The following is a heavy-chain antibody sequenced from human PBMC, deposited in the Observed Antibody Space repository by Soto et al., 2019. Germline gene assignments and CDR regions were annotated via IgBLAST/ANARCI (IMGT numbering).Heavy chain of an antibody. J-gene: IGHJ3*02. CDR1: GGSFRSHA. D-gene: IGHD3-10*01. CDR2: IIPILDET. Sequence: QIQLVQSGAEVKKPGSSVRVSCKASGGSFRSHAVTWVRQAPGQGLEWMGRIIPILDETKYGQKFQDRVTITADKSTRTVYMDLSSLTSEDRAMYFCAVVDDDYYRTPRDDAVDMWGQGTKVNV. CDR3: AVVDDDYYRTPRDDAVDM. V-gene: IGHV1-69*02.